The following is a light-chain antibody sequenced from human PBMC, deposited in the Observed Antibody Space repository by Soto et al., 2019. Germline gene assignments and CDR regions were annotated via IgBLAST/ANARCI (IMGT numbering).Light chain of an antibody. V-gene: IGKV3-15*01. CDR3: QQYNNPIT. CDR1: QSVRNY. J-gene: IGKJ5*01. CDR2: GAS. Sequence: EIVLTQSPAALALSPGETATRSCRASQSVRNYLACYQQKPGQAPRLLIYGASTRATGIPARFSGSGSGTEFTLTISSLQSEDFAVYYCQQYNNPITFGQGTRREIK.